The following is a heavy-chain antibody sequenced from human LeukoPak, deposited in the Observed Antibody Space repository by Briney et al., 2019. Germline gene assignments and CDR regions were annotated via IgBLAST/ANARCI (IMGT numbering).Heavy chain of an antibody. CDR2: ISSSSSYI. CDR1: GFTFSNAW. CDR3: ATLASGYSSPFDY. V-gene: IGHV3-21*04. D-gene: IGHD6-13*01. J-gene: IGHJ4*02. Sequence: GGSLRLSCAASGFTFSNAWMSWVRQAPGKGLEWVSSISSSSSYIYYADSVKGRFTISRDNSKNTLYAEMTSLRAEDTAVYYCATLASGYSSPFDYWGQGTLVTVSS.